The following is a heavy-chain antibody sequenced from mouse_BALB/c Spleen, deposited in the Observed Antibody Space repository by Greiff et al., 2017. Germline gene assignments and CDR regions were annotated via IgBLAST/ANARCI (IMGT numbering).Heavy chain of an antibody. V-gene: IGHV1-55*01. CDR1: GYNFTSYW. J-gene: IGHJ1*01. D-gene: IGHD2-1*01. CDR2: IYPGSGST. Sequence: VELQQPGAELVKPGTSVKLSCKASGYNFTSYWINWVKLRPGQGLEWIGDIYPGSGSTNYNEKFKSKATLTVDTSSSTAYMQLSSLASEDSALYYSAGGNYWYFDVWGAGTTVTVSS. CDR3: AGGNYWYFDV.